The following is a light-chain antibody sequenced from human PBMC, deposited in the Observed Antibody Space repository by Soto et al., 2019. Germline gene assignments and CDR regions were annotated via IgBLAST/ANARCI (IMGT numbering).Light chain of an antibody. CDR3: QQSYSREIT. J-gene: IGKJ5*01. Sequence: DIQMTQSPSSLSASVGDRVTITCRASQSISSYLNWYQQKPGKAPKLLIYAASSLQSGVPSRFSGSGSGTDLTLTISSLQPEDFATYYCQQSYSREITFGQGTRLEIK. CDR2: AAS. CDR1: QSISSY. V-gene: IGKV1-39*01.